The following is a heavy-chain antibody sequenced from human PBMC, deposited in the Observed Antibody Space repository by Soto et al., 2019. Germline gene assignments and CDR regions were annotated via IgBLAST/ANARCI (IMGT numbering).Heavy chain of an antibody. V-gene: IGHV1-3*01. J-gene: IGHJ3*02. CDR1: GYIFSNYG. Sequence: GASVKVSCKASGYIFSNYGLYWVRQAPGPGLEWIGWINADNGGTKYSQKFQDRVTITRDTSASTVYMELSSLRDEDTAVYYCSRGAPDGTSALGLDAFDIWGQGTMVTVSS. D-gene: IGHD1-1*01. CDR2: INADNGGT. CDR3: SRGAPDGTSALGLDAFDI.